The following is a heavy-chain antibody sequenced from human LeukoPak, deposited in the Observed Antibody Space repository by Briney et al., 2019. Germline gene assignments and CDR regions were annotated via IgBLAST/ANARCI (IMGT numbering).Heavy chain of an antibody. CDR1: GFTFSSYS. CDR2: ISYDGSNK. V-gene: IGHV3-30*03. CDR3: ARVRGGYGCFDY. Sequence: GGSLRLSCAASGFTFSSYSMNWVRQAPGKGLEWVAVISYDGSNKYYADSVKGRFTISRDNSKNTLYLQMNSLRAEDTAVYYCARVRGGYGCFDYWGQGTLVTVSS. D-gene: IGHD6-25*01. J-gene: IGHJ4*02.